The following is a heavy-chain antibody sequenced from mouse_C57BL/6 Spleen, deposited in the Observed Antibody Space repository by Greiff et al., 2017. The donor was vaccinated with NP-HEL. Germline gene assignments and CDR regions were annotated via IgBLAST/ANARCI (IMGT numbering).Heavy chain of an antibody. D-gene: IGHD2-14*01. CDR1: GYSFTGYY. J-gene: IGHJ4*01. Sequence: VQLQQSGPELVKPGASVKISCKASGYSFTGYYMNWVKQSPEKSLEWIGEINPSTGGTTYNQKFKAKATLTVDKSSSTAYMQLKSLTSEDSAVYYCARGYERDAMDYWGHGTSVTVSS. V-gene: IGHV1-42*01. CDR3: ARGYERDAMDY. CDR2: INPSTGGT.